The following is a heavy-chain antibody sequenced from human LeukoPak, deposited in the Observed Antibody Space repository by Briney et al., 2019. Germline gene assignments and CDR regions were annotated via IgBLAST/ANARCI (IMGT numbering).Heavy chain of an antibody. J-gene: IGHJ4*02. CDR2: INPSGGST. CDR3: ARVDYGDYAGDY. Sequence: ASVKVSCKASGDTFTSYYMHWVRQAPGQGLEWMGIINPSGGSTSYAQKFQGRVTMTRDMSTSTVYMELSSLRSEDTAVYYCARVDYGDYAGDYWGQGTLVTVSS. CDR1: GDTFTSYY. D-gene: IGHD4-17*01. V-gene: IGHV1-46*01.